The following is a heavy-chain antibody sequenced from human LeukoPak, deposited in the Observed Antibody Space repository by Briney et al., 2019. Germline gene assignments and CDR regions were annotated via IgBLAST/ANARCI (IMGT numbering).Heavy chain of an antibody. CDR1: GYTFTSYG. CDR2: INAYNGNT. D-gene: IGHD6-6*01. J-gene: IGHJ4*02. CDR3: AGDLAARPSLGIDY. V-gene: IGHV1-18*01. Sequence: ASVKVSCKASGYTFTSYGISWVRQAPGQGLEWMGWINAYNGNTNYAQKFQGRVTMTTDTSTSTAYMELRSLRSDDTAVYYCAGDLAARPSLGIDYWGQGTLVTVSS.